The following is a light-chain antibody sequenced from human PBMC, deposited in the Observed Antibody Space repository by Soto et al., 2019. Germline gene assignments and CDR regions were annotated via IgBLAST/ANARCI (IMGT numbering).Light chain of an antibody. CDR3: CSYAGSYTV. Sequence: QSALTQPRSVSGSPGQSVTISCTGTSSDVGGYNYVSWYQQHPGKAPKLMIYDVSKRPSGVPDRFSASRSGNTASLTISGLQAEDEADYYCCSYAGSYTVFXTGTKVTVL. CDR2: DVS. J-gene: IGLJ1*01. CDR1: SSDVGGYNY. V-gene: IGLV2-11*01.